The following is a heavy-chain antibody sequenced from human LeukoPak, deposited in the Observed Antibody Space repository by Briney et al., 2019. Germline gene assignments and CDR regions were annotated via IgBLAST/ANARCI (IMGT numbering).Heavy chain of an antibody. Sequence: GGSLRLSCAASGFTFSSYSMNWVRQAPGKGLEWVSSISSSSSYIYYADSVKGRFTISRDNAKNSLYLQMNSLRAEDTAVYYCARGLKIGDAFDIWGQGTMVTVSS. CDR1: GFTFSSYS. CDR3: ARGLKIGDAFDI. CDR2: ISSSSSYI. D-gene: IGHD3-16*01. V-gene: IGHV3-21*01. J-gene: IGHJ3*02.